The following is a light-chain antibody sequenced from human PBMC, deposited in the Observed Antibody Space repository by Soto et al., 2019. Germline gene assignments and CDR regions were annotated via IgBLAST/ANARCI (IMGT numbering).Light chain of an antibody. CDR3: QQLNSYPRT. J-gene: IGKJ1*01. V-gene: IGKV3-20*01. Sequence: VLTQSPDTLSLSPGERATLSCRASQSVSSSYLAWYQQKPGQSPRLLIYGVYSRATGTPDRFSGSGSGTDFTLTISSLEPEDFATYYCQQLNSYPRTFGQGTKVDIK. CDR2: GVY. CDR1: QSVSSSY.